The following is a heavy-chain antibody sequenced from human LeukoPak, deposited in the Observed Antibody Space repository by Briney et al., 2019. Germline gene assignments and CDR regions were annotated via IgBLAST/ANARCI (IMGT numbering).Heavy chain of an antibody. Sequence: PGGSLRLSCAASGFTFSSYGMHWVRQAPGKGLEWVAVISYDGSNKYYADSVKGRFTISRDNSKNTLYLQMNSLRAEDTAVYYCAREIPYNIAAFDYWGQGTLVTVSS. CDR1: GFTFSSYG. CDR3: AREIPYNIAAFDY. CDR2: ISYDGSNK. J-gene: IGHJ4*02. D-gene: IGHD6-13*01. V-gene: IGHV3-30-3*01.